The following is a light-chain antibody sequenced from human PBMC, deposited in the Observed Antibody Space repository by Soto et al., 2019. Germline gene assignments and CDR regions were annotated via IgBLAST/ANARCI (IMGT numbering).Light chain of an antibody. CDR2: ASS. Sequence: EIVFTQSPGTLSLSPVERATLSCRASQSLSRELLAWYQQKPGQAPRLLIYASSRRATDIPDRFSGSGSGTEFTLTISSLQPDDFATYYCQHYNSYSEAFGQGTKVDI. V-gene: IGKV3-20*01. CDR3: QHYNSYSEA. CDR1: QSLSREL. J-gene: IGKJ1*01.